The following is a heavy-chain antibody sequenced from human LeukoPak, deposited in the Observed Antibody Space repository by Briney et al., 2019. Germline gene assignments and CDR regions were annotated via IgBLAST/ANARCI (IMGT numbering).Heavy chain of an antibody. D-gene: IGHD6-19*01. Sequence: GASVKVSCKASGGTFSSYAISWVRQAPGQGLEWMGGIIPIFGTANYAQKFQGRVTITADESTSTAYMELSSLRAEDMAVYYCARVKGWQWLVPNFDYWGQGTLVTVSS. J-gene: IGHJ4*02. CDR3: ARVKGWQWLVPNFDY. V-gene: IGHV1-69*13. CDR2: IIPIFGTA. CDR1: GGTFSSYA.